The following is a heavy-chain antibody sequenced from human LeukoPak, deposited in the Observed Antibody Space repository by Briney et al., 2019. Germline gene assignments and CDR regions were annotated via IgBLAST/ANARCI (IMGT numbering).Heavy chain of an antibody. Sequence: SETLSLTCAVYGGSFSGYYWSWIRQPPGKGLEWIGGINHSGSTNYNPSLKSRVTISVDTSKNQFSLTLSSVTAADTAVYYCARGETGIAVAGLATWGQGTLVTVSS. CDR1: GGSFSGYY. CDR2: INHSGST. CDR3: ARGETGIAVAGLAT. V-gene: IGHV4-34*01. D-gene: IGHD6-19*01. J-gene: IGHJ4*02.